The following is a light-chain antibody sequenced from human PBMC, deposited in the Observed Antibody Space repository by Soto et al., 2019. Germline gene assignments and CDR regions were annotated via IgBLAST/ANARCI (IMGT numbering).Light chain of an antibody. CDR3: QQYHTSPLT. J-gene: IGKJ1*01. CDR2: GAS. V-gene: IGKV3-20*01. Sequence: NVLTQYACNLSLSPGHRVPFSCRASQSVSSSYIAWYQQKRGQAPRRLIYGASIRATGIPDRFSGSGSGTDSTLTISRLEPEDFALYYCQQYHTSPLTFGQGTEV. CDR1: QSVSSSY.